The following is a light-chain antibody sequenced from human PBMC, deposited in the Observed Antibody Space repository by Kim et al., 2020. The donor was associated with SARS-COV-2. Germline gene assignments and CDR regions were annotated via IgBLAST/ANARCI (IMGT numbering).Light chain of an antibody. CDR2: GAT. CDR3: LQHNGYPYT. Sequence: DIQMTQSPSSLSASVGDRVTITCRASQGIRNNLGWFQQKPGKAPERLIYGATSLHSGVPSRFSGSGSGTEFTLTISSLQPEDFATYYWLQHNGYPYTFGQGTKLEI. V-gene: IGKV1-17*01. J-gene: IGKJ2*01. CDR1: QGIRNN.